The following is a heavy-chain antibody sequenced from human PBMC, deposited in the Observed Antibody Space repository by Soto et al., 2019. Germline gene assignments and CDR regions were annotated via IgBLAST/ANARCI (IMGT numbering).Heavy chain of an antibody. CDR2: IWNDGSGY. CDR1: GFTFNNYG. Sequence: QVQLVESGGGVVQPGRSLRLSCAASGFTFNNYGMHWVRQAPGKGLEWVAVIWNDGSGYYYANSVKGRFTISRDNSKKTCYVELGSLRAEYTALYYCARREVSPATRGAASARGAMDGCGQWTTVTVSS. D-gene: IGHD6-13*01. CDR3: ARREVSPATRGAASARGAMDG. J-gene: IGHJ6*02. V-gene: IGHV3-33*01.